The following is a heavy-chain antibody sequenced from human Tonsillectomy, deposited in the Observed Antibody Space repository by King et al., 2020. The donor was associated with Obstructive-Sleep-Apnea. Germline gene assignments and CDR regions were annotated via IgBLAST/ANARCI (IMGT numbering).Heavy chain of an antibody. CDR2: INSDGSST. J-gene: IGHJ3*02. CDR1: GFTFRSSW. Sequence: VQLVESGGGLVQPGGSLRHSCAASGFTFRSSWMHWVRQAPGKGLVWVSRINSDGSSTSYADSVKGRFTISRDNAKNTLYLHMNRPRAEDTAVYYCARGLTYYHDSSRYRGAFDIWGQGTMVTVSS. CDR3: ARGLTYYHDSSRYRGAFDI. V-gene: IGHV3-74*01. D-gene: IGHD3-22*01.